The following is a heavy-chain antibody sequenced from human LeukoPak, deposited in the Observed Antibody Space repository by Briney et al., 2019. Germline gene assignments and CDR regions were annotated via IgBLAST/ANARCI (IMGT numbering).Heavy chain of an antibody. CDR3: ARVEYSGSYFTFDY. CDR1: GFTFSSYG. CDR2: ISGSGVST. V-gene: IGHV3-23*01. D-gene: IGHD1-26*01. J-gene: IGHJ4*02. Sequence: GTLRLSCAASGFTFSSYGMSWVRQAPGKGLEWGSAISGSGVSTYYAASVKGRFTISRDNSRNTLYLQMNSLRAEDTALYYCARVEYSGSYFTFDYWGQGTLVTVSS.